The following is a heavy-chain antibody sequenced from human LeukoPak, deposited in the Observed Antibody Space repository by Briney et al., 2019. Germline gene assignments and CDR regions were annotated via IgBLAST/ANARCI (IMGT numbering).Heavy chain of an antibody. Sequence: GGTLRLSCAASGFTFSSYGMTWVRQAPGKGLEWVSGISDSGGSTYYADSVRGRFTISRDNSRNTVYLQMNSLRAEDTAVYYCAKDDRWLQFCCWGQGTLVTVSA. CDR2: ISDSGGST. J-gene: IGHJ4*02. CDR3: AKDDRWLQFCC. V-gene: IGHV3-23*01. CDR1: GFTFSSYG. D-gene: IGHD5-24*01.